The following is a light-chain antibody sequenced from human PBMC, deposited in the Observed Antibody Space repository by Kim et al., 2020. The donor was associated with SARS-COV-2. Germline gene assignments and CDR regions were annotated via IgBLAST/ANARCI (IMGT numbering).Light chain of an antibody. V-gene: IGKV3-11*01. CDR2: DAT. Sequence: SVSPGERAALSCRASQAISTSLAWYQQKPGQAPRLLNYDATDRATGIPARFSGSGAGTDFTLTISSLEPEDIAIYSCHHRGNWPIFGGGTKVDIK. CDR3: HHRGNWPI. CDR1: QAISTS. J-gene: IGKJ4*01.